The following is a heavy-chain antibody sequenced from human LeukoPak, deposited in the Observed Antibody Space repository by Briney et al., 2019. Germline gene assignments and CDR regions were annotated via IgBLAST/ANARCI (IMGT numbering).Heavy chain of an antibody. Sequence: GGSLRLSCAASGFTFSSFAMSWVRQAPGKGLEWVSLLSGNGDATYYADSVKGRFTISRDNSKNTLYLQMNSLRAEDTAVYYCAKEIAVADYFDYWGQGTLVTVSS. J-gene: IGHJ4*02. CDR1: GFTFSSFA. D-gene: IGHD6-19*01. V-gene: IGHV3-23*01. CDR3: AKEIAVADYFDY. CDR2: LSGNGDAT.